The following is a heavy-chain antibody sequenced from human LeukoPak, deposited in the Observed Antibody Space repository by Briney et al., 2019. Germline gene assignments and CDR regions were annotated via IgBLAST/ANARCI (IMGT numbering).Heavy chain of an antibody. D-gene: IGHD2-2*01. J-gene: IGHJ5*02. V-gene: IGHV6-1*01. CDR1: GDSFSSNSVT. Sequence: SQTLSLTCAISGDSFSSNSVTWNWIRQSPTRGLEWLGRTYYRSTWYNDYAVSVRGRITVNPDTSKNQFSLHLNSVTPEDTAVYYCARRLTQYDCFDPWGQGILVTVSS. CDR2: TYYRSTWYN. CDR3: ARRLTQYDCFDP.